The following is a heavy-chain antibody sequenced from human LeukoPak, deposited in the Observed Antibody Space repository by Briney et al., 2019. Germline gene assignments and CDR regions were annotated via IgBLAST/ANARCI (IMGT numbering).Heavy chain of an antibody. V-gene: IGHV1-18*01. Sequence: ASVKVSCKASGYTFTSYGISWVRQAPGQGLEWMGWISAYNGNTNYAQKLQGRVTMTTDTSTSTAYMELRSLRSDDTAVCYCARDHLVRGDCSYWGQGTLVTVSS. CDR1: GYTFTSYG. CDR3: ARDHLVRGDCSY. J-gene: IGHJ4*02. D-gene: IGHD2-21*02. CDR2: ISAYNGNT.